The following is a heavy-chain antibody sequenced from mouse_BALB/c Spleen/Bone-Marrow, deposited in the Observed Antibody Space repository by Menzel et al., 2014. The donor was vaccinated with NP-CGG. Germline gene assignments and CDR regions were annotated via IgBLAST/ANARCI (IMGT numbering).Heavy chain of an antibody. V-gene: IGHV5-12*02. J-gene: IGHJ4*01. D-gene: IGHD2-12*01. CDR2: ISNGGGST. CDR3: ARNAFYRGYAMDY. Sequence: EVKLMESGGGLVQPGGSLKLSCATSGFTFSDYYMYWVRQTPEKRLEWVAYISNGGGSTYYPDTVKGRFTISRGNAKNTLYLQMSRLKSEDTAMYYCARNAFYRGYAMDYWGQGTSVTVSS. CDR1: GFTFSDYY.